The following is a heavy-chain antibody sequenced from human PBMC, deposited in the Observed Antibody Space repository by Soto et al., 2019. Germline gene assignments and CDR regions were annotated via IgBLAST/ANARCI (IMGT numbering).Heavy chain of an antibody. D-gene: IGHD3-16*01. CDR1: GDSMTNNY. CDR3: ARAMGDWGTYYYYYGMDV. Sequence: SETLSLTCTVSGDSMTNNYWGWIRQPPGKGLEWIGYVYYSGATNYNPSLKSRVSMSPDPSRNQFSLKLTSVTAADTAVYYCARAMGDWGTYYYYYGMDVWGQVTMFTVSS. CDR2: VYYSGAT. V-gene: IGHV4-59*01. J-gene: IGHJ6*02.